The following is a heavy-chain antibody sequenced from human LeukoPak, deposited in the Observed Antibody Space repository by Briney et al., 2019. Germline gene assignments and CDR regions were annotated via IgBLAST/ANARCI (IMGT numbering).Heavy chain of an antibody. D-gene: IGHD3-10*01. CDR1: GYSFTSYW. CDR3: ARPHYYGSGSYYSGFDI. Sequence: GESLKISCKGSGYSFTSYWIGWVRQMPGKGLEWMGIIYPADSDTRYSPSFQGQVSISADKSMSIAYLQWRSLKASDTAMYYCARPHYYGSGSYYSGFDIWGQGTMVTVSS. V-gene: IGHV5-51*01. J-gene: IGHJ3*02. CDR2: IYPADSDT.